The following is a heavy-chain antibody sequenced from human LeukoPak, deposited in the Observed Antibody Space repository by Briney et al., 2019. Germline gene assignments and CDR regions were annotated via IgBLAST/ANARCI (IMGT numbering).Heavy chain of an antibody. CDR1: GGSISSYY. CDR2: IYYSGST. V-gene: IGHV4-59*12. CDR3: ARGLGVVVVAANYYFDY. Sequence: SETLSLTCTVSGGSISSYYWSWIRQPPGKGLEWIGYIYYSGSTYYNPSLKSRVTISVDTSKNQFSLKLSSVTAADTAVYYCARGLGVVVVAANYYFDYWGQGTLVTVSS. D-gene: IGHD2-15*01. J-gene: IGHJ4*02.